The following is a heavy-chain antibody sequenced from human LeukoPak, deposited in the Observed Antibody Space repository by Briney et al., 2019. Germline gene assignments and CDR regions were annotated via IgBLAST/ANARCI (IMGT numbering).Heavy chain of an antibody. D-gene: IGHD6-19*01. V-gene: IGHV4-39*01. CDR1: GGSISSSSYY. Sequence: SETLSLTCTVSGGSISSSSYYWGWIRQPPGKGLEWIGSIYYSGSTYYNPPLKSRVTISVDTSKNQFSLKLSSVTAADTAVYYCASQAVAQGYYYYYGMDVWGQGTTVTVSS. CDR2: IYYSGST. J-gene: IGHJ6*02. CDR3: ASQAVAQGYYYYYGMDV.